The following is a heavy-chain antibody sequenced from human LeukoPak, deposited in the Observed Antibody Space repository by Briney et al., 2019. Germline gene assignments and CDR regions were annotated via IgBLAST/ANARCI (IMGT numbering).Heavy chain of an antibody. J-gene: IGHJ4*02. CDR2: ISGSGGSI. CDR3: AKDGAIDYYDSSGYYYVPETYFDY. CDR1: GFTFSSYA. Sequence: GGSLRLSCAASGFTFSSYAMSWVRQAPGKGLEWVSAISGSGGSIFYADSVKGRFTISRDNSKNTLYLQMNSLRAEDTAVYYCAKDGAIDYYDSSGYYYVPETYFDYWGQGTLVTVSS. V-gene: IGHV3-23*01. D-gene: IGHD3-22*01.